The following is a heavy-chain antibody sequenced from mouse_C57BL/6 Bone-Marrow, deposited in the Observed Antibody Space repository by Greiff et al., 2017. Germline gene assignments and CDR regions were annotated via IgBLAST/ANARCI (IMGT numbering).Heavy chain of an antibody. CDR1: GYTFTSYW. J-gene: IGHJ4*01. V-gene: IGHV1-50*01. Sequence: QVQLQQSGAELVKPGASVKLSCKASGYTFTSYWMQWVKQRPGQGLEWIGEIDPSDSYTNYNQKFKGKATLTVDTSSSTAYMQLSSLTSEDSAVYYCARLELVDYWGQGTSVTVSS. CDR2: IDPSDSYT. CDR3: ARLELVDY.